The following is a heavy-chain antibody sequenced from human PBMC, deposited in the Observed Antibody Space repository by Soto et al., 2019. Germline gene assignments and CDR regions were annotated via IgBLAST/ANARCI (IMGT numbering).Heavy chain of an antibody. V-gene: IGHV4-34*01. J-gene: IGHJ4*02. Sequence: SETLSLTCAVYGGSFSGYYWSWIRQPPGKGLEWIGEINHSGSTNYNPSLKSRVTISVDTSKNQFSLKLSSVTAADTAVYYCARFSRSLTVTIDYWGQGTLVTVSS. CDR1: GGSFSGYY. CDR3: ARFSRSLTVTIDY. D-gene: IGHD4-17*01. CDR2: INHSGST.